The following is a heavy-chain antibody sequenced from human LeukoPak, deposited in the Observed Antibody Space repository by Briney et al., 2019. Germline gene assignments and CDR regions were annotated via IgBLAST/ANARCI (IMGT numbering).Heavy chain of an antibody. J-gene: IGHJ4*02. CDR3: ARDIGSITIFGVVLEWDY. Sequence: ASVKVSCKASGYTFTNYGISWVRQAPGQGLEWMGWISTYNGNTNYAQKLQGRVTMTTDTSTSTAYMELRSLRSDDTAVYYCARDIGSITIFGVVLEWDYWGQGTLVTVSS. V-gene: IGHV1-18*01. D-gene: IGHD3-3*01. CDR2: ISTYNGNT. CDR1: GYTFTNYG.